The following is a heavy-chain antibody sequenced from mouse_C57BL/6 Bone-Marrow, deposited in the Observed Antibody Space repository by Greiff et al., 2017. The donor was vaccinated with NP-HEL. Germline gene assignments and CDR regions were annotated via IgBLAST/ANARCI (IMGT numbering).Heavy chain of an antibody. CDR2: ISGGGGNT. CDR1: GFTFSSYT. J-gene: IGHJ2*01. Sequence: EVHLVESGGGLVKPGGSLKLSCAASGFTFSSYTMSWVRQTPEKRLEWVATISGGGGNTYYPDSVKGRFTISRDNAKNTLYLQMTSLRSEDTAFYYCARRWLDYWGQGTTLTVSS. D-gene: IGHD1-1*02. CDR3: ARRWLDY. V-gene: IGHV5-9*01.